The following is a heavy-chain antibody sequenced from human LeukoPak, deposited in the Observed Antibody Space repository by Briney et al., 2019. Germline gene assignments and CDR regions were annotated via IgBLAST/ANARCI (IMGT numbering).Heavy chain of an antibody. J-gene: IGHJ4*02. D-gene: IGHD6-13*01. CDR2: IHPNTGGT. Sequence: GASVKVSCKASGYTFIGYYIHWVRQDPGQGLEWMGWIHPNTGGTNYAQNFQGRITMTRDTSIITAYLELSSLTSDDTALYYCARGLGSRAAGTAYYFDFWGQGTLVTVSS. CDR1: GYTFIGYY. V-gene: IGHV1-2*02. CDR3: ARGLGSRAAGTAYYFDF.